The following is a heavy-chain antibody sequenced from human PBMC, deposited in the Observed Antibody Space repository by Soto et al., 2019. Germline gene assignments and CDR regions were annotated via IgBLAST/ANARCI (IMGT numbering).Heavy chain of an antibody. CDR3: VGALTYEVPYYYYGMDV. Sequence: EGSLRLSCAASGFSFSTYLMSWVRQAPGEGLEWVANIKQGGNEKFYVDSVKGRFTISRDNDKKSLYLQMDSLRVEDTAVYYCVGALTYEVPYYYYGMDVWGQGTTVTVSS. D-gene: IGHD3-16*01. CDR2: IKQGGNEK. CDR1: GFSFSTYL. V-gene: IGHV3-7*01. J-gene: IGHJ6*02.